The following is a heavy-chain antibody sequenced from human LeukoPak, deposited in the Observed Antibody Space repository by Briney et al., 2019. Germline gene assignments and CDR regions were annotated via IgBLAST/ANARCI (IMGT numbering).Heavy chain of an antibody. J-gene: IGHJ4*02. CDR3: ARGHSSGYYLKY. CDR2: ISGSGVGT. D-gene: IGHD3-22*01. CDR1: GFIFRNYA. Sequence: GGSLRLSCAGSGFIFRNYAMSWVRQAPGMGLEWVSAISGSGVGTNYADSVKGRFTISRDNAKNSLYLQMNSLRAEDTAVYYCARGHSSGYYLKYWGQGTLVTVSS. V-gene: IGHV3-23*01.